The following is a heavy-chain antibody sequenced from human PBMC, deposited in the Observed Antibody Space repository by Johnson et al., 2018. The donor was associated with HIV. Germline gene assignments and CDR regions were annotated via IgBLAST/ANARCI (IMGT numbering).Heavy chain of an antibody. CDR1: GFSFIDYA. D-gene: IGHD6-6*01. CDR3: ARATRSSSSGRHDAFDI. CDR2: ISSRATTI. V-gene: IGHV3-48*04. J-gene: IGHJ3*02. Sequence: VQLVESGGGLVRPGGSLRLSCVASGFSFIDYAMIWVRQAPGKGLEWVSYISSRATTIYYADSVKGRFTISRDNAKNSLYLQMNSLRAEDTAVYYCARATRSSSSGRHDAFDIWGQGTMVTVSS.